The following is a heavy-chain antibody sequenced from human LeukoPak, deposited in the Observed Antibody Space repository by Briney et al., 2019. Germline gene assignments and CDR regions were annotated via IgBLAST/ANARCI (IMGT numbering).Heavy chain of an antibody. D-gene: IGHD6-19*01. CDR3: AKDRFPQWYYFDY. CDR1: GFTFSSYG. CDR2: ISYDGSNK. Sequence: PGGSLRLSCAASGFTFSSYGMHWVRQAPGKGLEWVAVISYDGSNKYYADSVKGRFTISRDNSKNTLYLQMNSLRAEDTAVYYCAKDRFPQWYYFDYWGQGTLVTVSS. V-gene: IGHV3-30*18. J-gene: IGHJ4*02.